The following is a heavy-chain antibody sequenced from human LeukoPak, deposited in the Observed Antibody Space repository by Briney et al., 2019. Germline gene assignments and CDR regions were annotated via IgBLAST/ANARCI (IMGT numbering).Heavy chain of an antibody. CDR1: GDSVSSNSAA. CDR3: ARDRGAVAGTGTYYFDY. J-gene: IGHJ4*02. CDR2: TYYRSKWYN. D-gene: IGHD6-19*01. V-gene: IGHV6-1*01. Sequence: SQTLSLTCPISGDSVSSNSAAWNWIRQSPSRGLEWLGRTYYRSKWYNDYAVSVKSRITINPDTSKNQFSLQLNSVTPEDTAVYYCARDRGAVAGTGTYYFDYWGQGTLVTVSS.